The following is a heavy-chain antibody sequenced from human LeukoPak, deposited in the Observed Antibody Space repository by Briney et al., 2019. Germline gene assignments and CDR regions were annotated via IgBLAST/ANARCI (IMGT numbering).Heavy chain of an antibody. D-gene: IGHD4-17*01. J-gene: IGHJ6*03. V-gene: IGHV4-4*07. CDR2: IYMSENT. CDR1: GGYNGSYY. CDR3: AREGDYGDYSKSFYYMDV. Sequence: SKTLSLTCTVSGGYNGSYYWSWIRQPAGKGLEWIGRIYMSENTDYNPSLKSRVTMSVDMSTSQVSLRLTSVTAADTAVYYCAREGDYGDYSKSFYYMDVWGKGTTVTVSS.